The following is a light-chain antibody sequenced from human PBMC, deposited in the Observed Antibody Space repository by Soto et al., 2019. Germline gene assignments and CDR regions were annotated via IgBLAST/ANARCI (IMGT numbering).Light chain of an antibody. J-gene: IGLJ2*01. CDR1: SSNIGAGYD. V-gene: IGLV1-40*01. CDR2: GNS. Sequence: QPVLTQPPSVSGAPGQRVTLSCTGSSSNIGAGYDVHWYQQLPGTAPKLLILGNSNRPSGVRDRFSGSKSGTSASLAITGLQAEDEADYYCQSYDTSLSGSVFGGGTKLTVL. CDR3: QSYDTSLSGSV.